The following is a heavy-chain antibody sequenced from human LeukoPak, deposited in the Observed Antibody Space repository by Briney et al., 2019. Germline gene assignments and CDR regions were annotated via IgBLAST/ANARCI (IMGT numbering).Heavy chain of an antibody. J-gene: IGHJ4*02. CDR3: ARGNSYSDSSGAFDY. CDR1: GGSISPYY. CDR2: IHYSGST. D-gene: IGHD3-22*01. V-gene: IGHV4-59*01. Sequence: PSETLSLTSTVSGGSISPYYWSWIRQPPGKGLEWIGYIHYSGSTNYNPSLKSRVSMSVDTSKHKFSLKLNSVTAADTAVYYCARGNSYSDSSGAFDYWGQGTLVTVSS.